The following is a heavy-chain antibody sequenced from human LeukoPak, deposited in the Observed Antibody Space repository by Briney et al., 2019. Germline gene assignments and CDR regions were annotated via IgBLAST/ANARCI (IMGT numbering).Heavy chain of an antibody. CDR1: GGSISSYY. D-gene: IGHD5-18*01. CDR2: IYTSGST. Sequence: SETLSLTCTVSGGSISSYYWSWIRQPPGKGLEWIGYIYTSGSTNYNPSLKSRGTISVDTSKNQFSLKLSSATAADTAVYYCARVYSYGSHYYYYYYMDVWGKGTTVTVSS. V-gene: IGHV4-4*09. J-gene: IGHJ6*03. CDR3: ARVYSYGSHYYYYYYMDV.